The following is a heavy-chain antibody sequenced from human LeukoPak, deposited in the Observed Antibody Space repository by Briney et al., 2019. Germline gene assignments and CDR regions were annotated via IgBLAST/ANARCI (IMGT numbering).Heavy chain of an antibody. CDR3: ARRRDGYNGAFDI. V-gene: IGHV3-23*03. CDR2: IYSGGSTYSGGST. Sequence: PGGSLRLSCAASGFTVSSNYMSWVRQGPGKGLEWVSIIYSGGSTYSGGSTYYADSVKGRFTISKDNSKNTLFLQMNSLRAEDTAVYYCARRRDGYNGAFDIWGQGTMVTVSS. CDR1: GFTVSSNY. D-gene: IGHD5-24*01. J-gene: IGHJ3*02.